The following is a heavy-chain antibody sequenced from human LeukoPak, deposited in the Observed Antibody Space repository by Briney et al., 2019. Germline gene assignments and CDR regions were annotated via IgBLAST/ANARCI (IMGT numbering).Heavy chain of an antibody. D-gene: IGHD7-27*01. CDR2: IYPGDSDT. CDR3: ARRPGAYINWFDP. V-gene: IGHV5-51*01. Sequence: GESLMISCKGSGYSFTSHWIGWVRQMPGKGLEWMGIIYPGDSDTRYSPSFQGQVTISADKSISTAYLQWRSLRASDTAMYYCARRPGAYINWFDPWGQGTLVTVSS. CDR1: GYSFTSHW. J-gene: IGHJ5*02.